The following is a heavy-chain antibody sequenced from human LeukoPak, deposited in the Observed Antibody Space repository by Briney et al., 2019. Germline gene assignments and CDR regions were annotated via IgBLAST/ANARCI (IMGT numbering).Heavy chain of an antibody. D-gene: IGHD3-10*01. CDR2: IYPGDSDP. CDR3: ARPRGYYYYYMDV. CDR1: GYSFSNYW. V-gene: IGHV5-51*01. Sequence: GESLNISCKGSGYSFSNYWIGWVRQIPGKGLEWMGIIYPGDSDPRYSPSFQGQVTISAAKSISTAYLQWSSPKASDTAMYYCARPRGYYYYYMDVWGSGTTVTVSS. J-gene: IGHJ6*03.